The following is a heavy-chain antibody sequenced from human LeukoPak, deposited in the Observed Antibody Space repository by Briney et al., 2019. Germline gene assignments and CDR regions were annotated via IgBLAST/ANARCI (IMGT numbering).Heavy chain of an antibody. D-gene: IGHD3-3*01. CDR2: ISSKAYGGTT. V-gene: IGHV3-49*04. Sequence: GGSLRLSCTASGFTFGDYAMSWVRQAPGKGLEWVGFISSKAYGGTTEYAASVKGRFTISRDDSKSIAYLQMNSLKTEDTAVYYCTRATAVFRSGYPDYWGQGTLVTVSS. CDR1: GFTFGDYA. J-gene: IGHJ4*02. CDR3: TRATAVFRSGYPDY.